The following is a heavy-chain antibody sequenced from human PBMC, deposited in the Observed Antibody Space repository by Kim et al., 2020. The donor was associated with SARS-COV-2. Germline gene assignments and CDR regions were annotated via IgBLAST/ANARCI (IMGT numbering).Heavy chain of an antibody. D-gene: IGHD6-13*01. CDR3: ARQYSSSWYPFDY. CDR1: GFTFSSYA. CDR2: ISYDGSNK. Sequence: GGSLRLSCAVSGFTFSSYAMHWVRQAPGKGLEWVAVISYDGSNKYYVDSVKGRFTISRDNSKNTLYLQMNSLRAEDTAVYYCARQYSSSWYPFDYWGQGTLVTVSS. V-gene: IGHV3-30*04. J-gene: IGHJ4*02.